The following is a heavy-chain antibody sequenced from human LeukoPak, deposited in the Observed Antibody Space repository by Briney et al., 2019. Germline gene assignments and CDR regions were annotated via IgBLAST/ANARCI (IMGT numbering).Heavy chain of an antibody. CDR3: ARVDTVMVYYFDL. J-gene: IGHJ4*02. CDR1: GFTVSTNC. Sequence: PGGSLRLSCAASGFTVSTNCMTWVRQAPGKGLEWVSTIYSGGTTYYADSVMVRFTISRHNSRNTLYLQMNSLRAEDTAVYYCARVDTVMVYYFDLWGQGTLVTVSS. D-gene: IGHD5-18*01. CDR2: IYSGGTT. V-gene: IGHV3-53*04.